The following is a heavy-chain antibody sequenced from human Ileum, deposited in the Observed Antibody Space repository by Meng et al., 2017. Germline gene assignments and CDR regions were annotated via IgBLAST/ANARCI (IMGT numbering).Heavy chain of an antibody. J-gene: IGHJ4*02. V-gene: IGHV4-4*02. D-gene: IGHD1-14*01. CDR3: ARGGLNALGDQSEPHFDY. CDR1: GDSMNNRNW. CDR2: IYHSGST. Sequence: QAPLRESGTGLVKPSGTLSLTGDVSGDSMNNRNWWSWVRQPPGKGLEWVGEIYHSGSTNYNPSLKSRVNISLDKSNNQFSLMLSSVNAADTAVYYCARGGLNALGDQSEPHFDYWGQGTLVTVSS.